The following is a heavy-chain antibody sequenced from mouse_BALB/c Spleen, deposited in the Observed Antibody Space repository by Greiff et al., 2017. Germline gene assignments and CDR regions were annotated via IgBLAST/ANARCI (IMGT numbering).Heavy chain of an antibody. CDR1: GFTFSSYT. D-gene: IGHD2-10*02. J-gene: IGHJ2*01. CDR3: ARQREYAFDY. CDR2: ISNGGGST. Sequence: EVKLVESGGGLVQPGGSLKLSCAASGFTFSSYTMSWVRQTPEKRLEWVAYISNGGGSTYYPDTVKGRFTISRDNAKNTLYLQMSSLKSEDTALYYCARQREYAFDYWGQGTTLTVSS. V-gene: IGHV5-12-2*01.